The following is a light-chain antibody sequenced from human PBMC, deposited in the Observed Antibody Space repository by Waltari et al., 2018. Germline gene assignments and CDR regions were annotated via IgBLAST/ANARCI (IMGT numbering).Light chain of an antibody. V-gene: IGLV3-21*02. Sequence: SYVLTQAHSVSVPPGQTARISCGGKNIRSISVHRDRQKPGQAPLLVVYDDTDRPPGIPERFSGSNSGNTATLTISRVEAGDEADYYCQVWDTRGNYVFGAGTKVTVL. CDR2: DDT. CDR1: NIRSIS. CDR3: QVWDTRGNYV. J-gene: IGLJ1*01.